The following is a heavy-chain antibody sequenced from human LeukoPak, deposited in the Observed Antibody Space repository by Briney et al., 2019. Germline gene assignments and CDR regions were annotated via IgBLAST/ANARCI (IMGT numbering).Heavy chain of an antibody. J-gene: IGHJ6*02. Sequence: ASVNVSCKASGYTFTSYYMHWVRQAPGQGLEWMGIINPSGGSTSYAQKFQGRVTMTRDTSTSTVYMELSSLRSEDTAVYYCARDRLPRITIFGVVNEPGGMDVWGQGTTVTVSS. V-gene: IGHV1-46*01. CDR2: INPSGGST. CDR3: ARDRLPRITIFGVVNEPGGMDV. D-gene: IGHD3-3*01. CDR1: GYTFTSYY.